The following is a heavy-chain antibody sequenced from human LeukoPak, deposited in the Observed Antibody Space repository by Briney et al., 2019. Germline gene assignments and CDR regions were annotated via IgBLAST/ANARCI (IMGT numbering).Heavy chain of an antibody. J-gene: IGHJ6*04. CDR1: VDSISSYY. V-gene: IGHV4-59*01. Sequence: SETLSLTCTVSVDSISSYYWSWIRQPPGKGLEWIGYIYYSGSTNYNPSLKSRVTISVDTYKNQFSLKLSSVTTADTAVDYCARGGVVVVTAIRLDVWGKGTTVTVSA. CDR2: IYYSGST. D-gene: IGHD2-21*02. CDR3: ARGGVVVVTAIRLDV.